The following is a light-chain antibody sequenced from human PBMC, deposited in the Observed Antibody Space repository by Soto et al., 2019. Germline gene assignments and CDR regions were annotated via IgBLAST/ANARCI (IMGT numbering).Light chain of an antibody. Sequence: DIQMTQSPSSLSASVGERVTITCRASQSIDMFLNWYQQKPGKAPKLLIYAASTLQSGVPSRFAGSGSGTDFSLTINTLQPEDCATYYCQQSYTPPQFTSGPGTRVDVK. CDR2: AAS. J-gene: IGKJ3*01. V-gene: IGKV1-39*01. CDR1: QSIDMF. CDR3: QQSYTPPQFT.